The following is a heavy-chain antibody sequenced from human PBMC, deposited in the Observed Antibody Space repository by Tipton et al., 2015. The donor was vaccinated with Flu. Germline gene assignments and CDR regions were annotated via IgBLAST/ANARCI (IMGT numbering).Heavy chain of an antibody. V-gene: IGHV4-61*02. J-gene: IGHJ4*02. CDR1: GGSISSGSYY. D-gene: IGHD3-10*01. Sequence: TLSLTCTVSGGSISSGSYYWSWIREPAGKGLEWLGRTYTSGSTNYNLTLKGRVTISVDTSKNQFSLKLSSVTAADTDVYYCARERDVLLWFGELGYFDYWGQGTLVTVSS. CDR2: TYTSGST. CDR3: ARERDVLLWFGELGYFDY.